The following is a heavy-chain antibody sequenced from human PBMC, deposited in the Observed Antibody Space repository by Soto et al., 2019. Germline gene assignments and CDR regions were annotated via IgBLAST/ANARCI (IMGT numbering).Heavy chain of an antibody. CDR1: GYSFTSYW. CDR2: IDPSDSYT. D-gene: IGHD3-3*01. V-gene: IGHV5-10-1*01. Sequence: GESLKISCNGSGYSFTSYWISWVRQMPWKGLEWMGRIDPSDSYTNYSPSFQGHVTISADKSISTAYLQWSSLKASDTAMYYCARHPYYDFWSGYSDYYYYGMDVWGQGTTVTVSS. CDR3: ARHPYYDFWSGYSDYYYYGMDV. J-gene: IGHJ6*02.